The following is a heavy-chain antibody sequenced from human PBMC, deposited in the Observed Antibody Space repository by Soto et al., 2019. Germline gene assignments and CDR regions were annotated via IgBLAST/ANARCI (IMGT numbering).Heavy chain of an antibody. V-gene: IGHV1-18*01. CDR2: ISAYNGKT. CDR1: GYTFTSYG. CDR3: AREERFLDWLGAMDA. J-gene: IGHJ6*04. Sequence: GASVKVSCKASGYTFTSYGISWVRQAPGQGLEWMGWISAYNGKTNYAQKLQGRVTMTTDTSTSTAYMELRSLRSDDTAVYYCAREERFLDWLGAMDAWGKGTPVTVAS. D-gene: IGHD3-3*01.